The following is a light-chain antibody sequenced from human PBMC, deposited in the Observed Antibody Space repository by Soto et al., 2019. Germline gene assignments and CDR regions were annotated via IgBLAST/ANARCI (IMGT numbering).Light chain of an antibody. CDR2: WAS. CDR3: QQYYSSPFT. J-gene: IGKJ3*01. V-gene: IGKV4-1*01. Sequence: DIVMTQSPDSFSVSLGARATISCKSSQRVLYASNYKNYLAWYQQKPGQPPKLLIYWASTRESGVPDRFSGSGSGTEFTLTISSLQAEDVAVYYCQQYYSSPFTFGPGTKVEI. CDR1: QRVLYASNYKNY.